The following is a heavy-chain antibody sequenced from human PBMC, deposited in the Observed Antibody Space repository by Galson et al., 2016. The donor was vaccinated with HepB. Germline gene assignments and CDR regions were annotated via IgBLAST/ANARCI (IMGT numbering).Heavy chain of an antibody. CDR3: AKGPHFDH. CDR1: GFTFSYSW. V-gene: IGHV3-15*01. Sequence: SLRLSCAASGFTFSYSWMSWVRQAPGKGLEWVGRIKCRSNGGTTDLAAPAKGRFIVSRDDSTSTLDLQMNRLATACKAFYYCAKGPHFDHWGQGTPVTVSS. CDR2: IKCRSNGGTT. J-gene: IGHJ4*02.